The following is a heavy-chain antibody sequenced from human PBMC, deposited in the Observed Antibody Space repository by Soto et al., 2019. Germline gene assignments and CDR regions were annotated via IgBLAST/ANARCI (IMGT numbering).Heavy chain of an antibody. CDR1: GYYIRSHY. J-gene: IGHJ4*02. V-gene: IGHV4-59*08. CDR3: ARRYGGNLDY. CDR2: IYYSGST. Sequence: SETLSLTCPIPGYYIRSHYCSWIRQPPGKGLEWIGYIYYSGSTNYNPSLKSRVSISVDTSKNQFSLKLSSVTAADTAVYYCARRYGGNLDYWGQGTLVTVS. D-gene: IGHD1-26*01.